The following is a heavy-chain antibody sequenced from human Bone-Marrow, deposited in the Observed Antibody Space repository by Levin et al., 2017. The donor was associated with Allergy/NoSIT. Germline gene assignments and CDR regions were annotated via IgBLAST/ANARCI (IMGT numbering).Heavy chain of an antibody. CDR2: IYYNGRT. J-gene: IGHJ4*02. D-gene: IGHD6-6*01. Sequence: SETLSLTCTVSGGSVGSASYYWNWIRQPPGKGLEWIGYIYYNGRTNYNPSLKSRVSISIDKSNNHFSLKLYTLTAADTAVYYCAREDLNVVARPYIDYWGQGSLVTVSA. V-gene: IGHV4-61*03. CDR3: AREDLNVVARPYIDY. CDR1: GGSVGSASYY.